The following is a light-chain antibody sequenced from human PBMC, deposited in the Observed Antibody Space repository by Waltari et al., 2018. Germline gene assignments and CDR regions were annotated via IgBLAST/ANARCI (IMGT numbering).Light chain of an antibody. CDR1: ESVLKY. V-gene: IGKV1-39*01. CDR2: GAS. CDR3: QHSHNTPPYT. Sequence: DIQLTQSPSSLSASLGDIVTISCRASESVLKYLNWYQQKPGKAPKLLIYGASSLQSGVPSRFSGSGSGTDFTLTISFLQPDDFAIYYCQHSHNTPPYTFGQGTKLEFK. J-gene: IGKJ2*01.